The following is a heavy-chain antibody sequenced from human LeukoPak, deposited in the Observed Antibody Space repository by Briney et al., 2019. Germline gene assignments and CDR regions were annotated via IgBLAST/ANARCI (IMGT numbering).Heavy chain of an antibody. V-gene: IGHV1-8*01. D-gene: IGHD6-19*01. J-gene: IGHJ6*03. Sequence: ASVKVSCKASGYTFTSYDINWVRQATGQGLEWMGWMNPNSGNTGYAQKFQGRVTMTRNTSISTAYMELSSLRSEDTAVYYCARGGWPSYYYYMDVWGKGTTVTVSS. CDR1: GYTFTSYD. CDR2: MNPNSGNT. CDR3: ARGGWPSYYYYMDV.